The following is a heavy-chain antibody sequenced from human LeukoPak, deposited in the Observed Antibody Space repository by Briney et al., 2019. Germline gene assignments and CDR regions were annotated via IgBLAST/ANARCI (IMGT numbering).Heavy chain of an antibody. V-gene: IGHV1-8*01. Sequence: ASVKVSCKASGYTFTSYDINWVRQATGQGLEWMGWMNPNSGNTGYAQKFQGRVTMTRNTSISTAYMELSSLRSEDTAVYYCARTGAYSSSWYQGHGMDVWGKGTTVTVSS. D-gene: IGHD6-13*01. J-gene: IGHJ6*04. CDR2: MNPNSGNT. CDR1: GYTFTSYD. CDR3: ARTGAYSSSWYQGHGMDV.